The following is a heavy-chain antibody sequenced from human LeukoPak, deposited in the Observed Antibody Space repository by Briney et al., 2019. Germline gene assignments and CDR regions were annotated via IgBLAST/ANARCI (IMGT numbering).Heavy chain of an antibody. CDR3: AGGLGYARSY. Sequence: GGSLRLSCVPPGLTVSSNYMSWVRQAPGKGLEWVSVTYSGGSTDYADSVKGRFTISRDTSKNTLYLQMNSLRVEDTAVYYCAGGLGYARSYWGQGTLVTVSS. J-gene: IGHJ4*02. CDR2: TYSGGST. CDR1: GLTVSSNY. D-gene: IGHD2-2*01. V-gene: IGHV3-66*01.